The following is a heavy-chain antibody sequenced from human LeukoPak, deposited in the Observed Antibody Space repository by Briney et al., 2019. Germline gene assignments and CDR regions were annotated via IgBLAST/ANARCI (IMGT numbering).Heavy chain of an antibody. CDR3: ARDSSGYDAFDI. Sequence: GGSLRLSCAASGFTVSSNYMSWVRQAPGKGLEWVSVIYSGGSTYHADSVKGRFTISRDNSKNTLYLQMNSLRAEDTAVYYCARDSSGYDAFDIWGQGTMVTVSS. V-gene: IGHV3-66*02. CDR2: IYSGGST. J-gene: IGHJ3*02. CDR1: GFTVSSNY. D-gene: IGHD3-22*01.